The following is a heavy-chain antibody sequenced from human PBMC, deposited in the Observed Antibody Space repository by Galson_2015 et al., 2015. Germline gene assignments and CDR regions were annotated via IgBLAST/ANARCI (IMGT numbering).Heavy chain of an antibody. J-gene: IGHJ6*02. Sequence: SLRLSCAASGFIFSSYVMHWVRQAPGKGLEWVSVISSDGYNKYYADSVKGRFTISRDTSKNTLYLQMNSLRTEDTAVYFCAREEGSLGFTYYNGLDVWGQGTTVTVSS. CDR2: ISSDGYNK. CDR1: GFIFSSYV. V-gene: IGHV3-30-3*01. D-gene: IGHD7-27*01. CDR3: AREEGSLGFTYYNGLDV.